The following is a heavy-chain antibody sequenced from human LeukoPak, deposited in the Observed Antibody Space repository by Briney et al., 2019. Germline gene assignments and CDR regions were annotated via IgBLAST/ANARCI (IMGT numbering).Heavy chain of an antibody. CDR1: GGSISSSSYY. Sequence: SETLSLICTVSGGSISSSSYYWGWIRQPPGEGLEWIGSIYYSGSTYYNPSLKSRVTISVDTSKNQFSLKLSSVTAADTAVYYCARVRPPFTLLTTQATGWFDPWGQGTLVTVSS. J-gene: IGHJ5*02. CDR2: IYYSGST. V-gene: IGHV4-39*07. CDR3: ARVRPPFTLLTTQATGWFDP. D-gene: IGHD4-11*01.